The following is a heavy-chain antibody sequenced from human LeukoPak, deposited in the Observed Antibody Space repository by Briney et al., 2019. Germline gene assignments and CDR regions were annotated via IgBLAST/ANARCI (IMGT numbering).Heavy chain of an antibody. CDR3: ARDLAEQWHDQYYYYGMDV. V-gene: IGHV1-2*02. CDR2: INPNSGGT. Sequence: GASVKVSCKASGYTFTGYYMHWVRQAPGQGLEWMGWINPNSGGTNYAQKFQGRVTMTRDTSISTAYMELSRLRSDDTAVYYCARDLAEQWHDQYYYYGMDVWGQGTTVTVSS. D-gene: IGHD6-19*01. J-gene: IGHJ6*02. CDR1: GYTFTGYY.